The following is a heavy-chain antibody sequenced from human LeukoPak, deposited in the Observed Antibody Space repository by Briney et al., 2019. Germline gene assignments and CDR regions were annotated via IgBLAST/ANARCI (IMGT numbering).Heavy chain of an antibody. J-gene: IGHJ3*02. CDR2: ISSSSSSYI. V-gene: IGHV3-21*01. D-gene: IGHD3-22*01. Sequence: GGSLRLSCAASGFTFSSYSMNWVRQAPGKGLEWVSSISSSSSSYIYYADSVKGRFTISRDNAKNSLYLQMNSLRAEDTAVYYCAREQNYYDSSGYSARSAFDIWGQGTMVTVSS. CDR3: AREQNYYDSSGYSARSAFDI. CDR1: GFTFSSYS.